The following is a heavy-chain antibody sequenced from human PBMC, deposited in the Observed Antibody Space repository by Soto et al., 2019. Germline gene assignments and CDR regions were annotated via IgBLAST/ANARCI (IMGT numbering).Heavy chain of an antibody. V-gene: IGHV1-69*12. CDR2: IVPIFGTT. Sequence: QVQLVQSGAEVKKPGSSVKVSCKVSGGTFSNYAIDWVRLAPGHGLEWMGGIVPIFGTTYYTQKFRGRATIIADDSTTTASLEMSSLRAEDTAIFNYHGLDVWGQGTAVTVSS. J-gene: IGHJ6*02. CDR1: GGTFSNYA. CDR3: HGLDV.